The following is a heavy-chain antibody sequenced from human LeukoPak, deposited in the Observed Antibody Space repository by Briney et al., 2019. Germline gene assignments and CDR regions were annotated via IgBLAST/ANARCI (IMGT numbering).Heavy chain of an antibody. Sequence: GASVKVSCKASGYTFTSYGISWVRQAPGQGLEWMGWVSAYNGNTNYAQKLQGRVTMTTDTSTSTAYMELRSLRSDDTAVYYCARGETDTDEYYFDYWGQGTLVTVSS. CDR3: ARGETDTDEYYFDY. CDR1: GYTFTSYG. D-gene: IGHD1-1*01. J-gene: IGHJ4*02. CDR2: VSAYNGNT. V-gene: IGHV1-18*01.